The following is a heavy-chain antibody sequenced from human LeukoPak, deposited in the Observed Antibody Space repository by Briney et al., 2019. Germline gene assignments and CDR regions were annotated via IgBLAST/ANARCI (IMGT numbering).Heavy chain of an antibody. D-gene: IGHD7-27*01. Sequence: KTSETLSLTCTVSGAFISGSSYYWGWISQPPGKGLEWIGSIYNTGRNNNHPSLKNRVTISQDTSENQFSQRLSSVTAADTAVYYCARAETGAVYYYGVGVWGQGTTVTVSS. CDR1: GAFISGSSYY. V-gene: IGHV4-39*07. CDR2: IYNTGRN. CDR3: ARAETGAVYYYGVGV. J-gene: IGHJ6*02.